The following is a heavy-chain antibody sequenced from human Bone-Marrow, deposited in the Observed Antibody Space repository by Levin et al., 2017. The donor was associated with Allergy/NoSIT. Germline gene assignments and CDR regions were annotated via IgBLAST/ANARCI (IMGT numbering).Heavy chain of an antibody. CDR2: INPSGGST. Sequence: GESLKISCKASGYTFTSYYMHWVRQAPGQGLEWMGIINPSGGSTSYAQKFQGRVTMTRDTSTSTVYMELSSLRSEDTAVYYCARGEDTAMVKGYYYGMDVWGQGTTVTVSS. V-gene: IGHV1-46*01. D-gene: IGHD5-18*01. CDR3: ARGEDTAMVKGYYYGMDV. J-gene: IGHJ6*02. CDR1: GYTFTSYY.